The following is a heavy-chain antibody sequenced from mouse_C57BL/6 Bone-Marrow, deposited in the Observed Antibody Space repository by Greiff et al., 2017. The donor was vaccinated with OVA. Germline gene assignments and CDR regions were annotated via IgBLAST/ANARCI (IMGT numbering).Heavy chain of an antibody. D-gene: IGHD2-2*01. CDR3: ARGLRRGFAD. V-gene: IGHV1-54*01. CDR2: INPGSGGT. J-gene: IGHJ3*01. CDR1: GYAFTNYL. Sequence: QVQLQQSGAELVRPGTSVKVSCKASGYAFTNYLIEWVKQRPGQGLEWIGVINPGSGGTNYNEKFKGKATLTAAKSSSTAYMQLSSLTSEDSAVYFCARGLRRGFADWGQGTLVTVSA.